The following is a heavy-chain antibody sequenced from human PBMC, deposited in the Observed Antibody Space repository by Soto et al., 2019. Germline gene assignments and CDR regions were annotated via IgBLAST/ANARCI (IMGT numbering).Heavy chain of an antibody. Sequence: ASVKVSCKASGYTFTSYGISWVRQAPGQGLEWMGWISAYNGNTNYAQKLQGRVTMTTDTSTSTAYMELRSLRSDDTAVYYCARGGRITIFGAEWQVFDYWGQGALVTVSS. J-gene: IGHJ4*02. CDR1: GYTFTSYG. CDR2: ISAYNGNT. V-gene: IGHV1-18*01. D-gene: IGHD3-3*01. CDR3: ARGGRITIFGAEWQVFDY.